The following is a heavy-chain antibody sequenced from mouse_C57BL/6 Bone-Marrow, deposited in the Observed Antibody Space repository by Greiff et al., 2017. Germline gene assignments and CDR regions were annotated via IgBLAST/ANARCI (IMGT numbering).Heavy chain of an antibody. Sequence: QVQLQQSGAELVRPGASVTLSCKASGYTFTDYEMHWVKQTPVHGLEWIGAIDPETGGTAYNQKFKGKAILTADKSSSTAYMELRSLTSEDSAVYYCTRGEIYYDAWFADWGQGTLVTVSA. CDR2: IDPETGGT. D-gene: IGHD2-4*01. CDR1: GYTFTDYE. J-gene: IGHJ3*01. CDR3: TRGEIYYDAWFAD. V-gene: IGHV1-15*01.